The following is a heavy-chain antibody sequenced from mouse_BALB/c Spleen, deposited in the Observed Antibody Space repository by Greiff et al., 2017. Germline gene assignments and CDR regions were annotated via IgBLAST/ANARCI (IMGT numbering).Heavy chain of an antibody. V-gene: IGHV1-77*01. Sequence: QVQLQQSGPELVKPGASVKMSCKASGYTFTDYVISWVKQRTGQGLEWIGEIYPGSGSTYYNEKFKGKATLTADKSSNTAYMQLSSLTSEDSAVYFCARITGDWYFDVWGAGTTVTVSS. J-gene: IGHJ1*01. CDR2: IYPGSGST. D-gene: IGHD4-1*01. CDR3: ARITGDWYFDV. CDR1: GYTFTDYV.